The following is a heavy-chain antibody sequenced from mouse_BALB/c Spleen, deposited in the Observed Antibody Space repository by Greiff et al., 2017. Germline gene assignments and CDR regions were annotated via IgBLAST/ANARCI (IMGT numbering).Heavy chain of an antibody. J-gene: IGHJ2*01. CDR3: ARRSMVTSYFDY. CDR2: IDPSDSYT. V-gene: IGHV1-69*02. D-gene: IGHD2-10*02. Sequence: QVQLKQPGAELVKPGASVKLSCKASGYTFTSYWMHWVKQRPGQGLEWIGEIDPSDSYTNYNQKFKGKATLTVDKSSSTAYMQLSSLTSEDSAVYYCARRSMVTSYFDYWGQGTTLTVSS. CDR1: GYTFTSYW.